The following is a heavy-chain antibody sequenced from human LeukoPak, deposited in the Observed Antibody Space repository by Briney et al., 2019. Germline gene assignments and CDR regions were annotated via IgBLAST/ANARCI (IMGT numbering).Heavy chain of an antibody. Sequence: PSETLSLTCAVYGGSFSGYYWSWIRQPPGKGLEWIGEINHSGSTHHNPSLKSRVTISVDTSKNQFSLKVSSVTAADTAVYYCARGITEWLVKGSFDYWGQGTLVTVSS. V-gene: IGHV4-34*01. J-gene: IGHJ4*02. D-gene: IGHD6-19*01. CDR1: GGSFSGYY. CDR2: INHSGST. CDR3: ARGITEWLVKGSFDY.